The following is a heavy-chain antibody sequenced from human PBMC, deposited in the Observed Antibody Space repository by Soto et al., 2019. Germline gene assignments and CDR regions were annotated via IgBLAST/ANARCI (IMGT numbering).Heavy chain of an antibody. CDR2: ISYDGSNK. Sequence: ESGGGVVQPGRSLRLSCAASGFTFSSYAMHWVRQAPGKGLEWVAVISYDGSNKYYADSVKGRFTISRDNSKNTLYLQMNSLRAEDTAVYYCAGSYYDFWSGYENLYGMDVGGQGTTVIVSS. D-gene: IGHD3-3*01. CDR1: GFTFSSYA. J-gene: IGHJ6*02. V-gene: IGHV3-30-3*01. CDR3: AGSYYDFWSGYENLYGMDV.